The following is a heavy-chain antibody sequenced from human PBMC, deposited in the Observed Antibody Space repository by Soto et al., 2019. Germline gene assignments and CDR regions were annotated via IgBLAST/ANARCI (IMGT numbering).Heavy chain of an antibody. D-gene: IGHD3-3*01. CDR3: ARGQRFSDWFDP. Sequence: LSLTCTVSGGAINSYYWTWIRQPAGKGLEWIGRIYSSGSTKYNPSLQSRVTMSLDTSKNQFSLRLTSVTAADTAVYYCARGQRFSDWFDPWGQGTLVTV. V-gene: IGHV4-4*07. J-gene: IGHJ5*02. CDR2: IYSSGST. CDR1: GGAINSYY.